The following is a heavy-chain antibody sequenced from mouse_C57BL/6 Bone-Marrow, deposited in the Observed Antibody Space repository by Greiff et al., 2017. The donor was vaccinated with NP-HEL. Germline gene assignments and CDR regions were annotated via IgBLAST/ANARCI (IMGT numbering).Heavy chain of an antibody. Sequence: QVQLQQPGAELVKPGASVKLSCKASGYTFTSYWMHWVKQRPGQGLEWIGMIHPNSGSTNYNEKFKSKATLTVDKSSSTAYMQLSSLTSEDSAVYYCAHYYGSSYPYAMDYWGQGTSVTVSS. CDR2: IHPNSGST. D-gene: IGHD1-1*01. V-gene: IGHV1-64*01. CDR3: AHYYGSSYPYAMDY. J-gene: IGHJ4*01. CDR1: GYTFTSYW.